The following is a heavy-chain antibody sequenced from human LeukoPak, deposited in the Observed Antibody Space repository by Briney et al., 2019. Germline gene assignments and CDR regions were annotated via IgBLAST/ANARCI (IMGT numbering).Heavy chain of an antibody. D-gene: IGHD3-22*01. CDR2: IYSGGST. J-gene: IGHJ4*02. CDR1: GFTVSSNY. Sequence: PGGSLRLSCAASGFTVSSNYMSWVRQAPGKGLEWVSVIYSGGSTYYADSVKGRFTISRDNSENTLYLQMNSLRAEDTAVYYCANLIIYYDSSGYTTDYWGQGTLVTVSS. CDR3: ANLIIYYDSSGYTTDY. V-gene: IGHV3-66*01.